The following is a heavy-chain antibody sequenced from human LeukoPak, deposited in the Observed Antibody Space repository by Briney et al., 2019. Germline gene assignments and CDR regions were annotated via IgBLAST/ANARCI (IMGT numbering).Heavy chain of an antibody. CDR2: IHPNSDGT. V-gene: IGHV1-2*02. J-gene: IGHJ4*02. CDR1: GYTFTGHY. CDR3: ARGGCRGDCIPFEN. D-gene: IGHD2-21*02. Sequence: ASVKVSCKASGYTFTGHYLHWVRQAPGRGLEWMGWIHPNSDGTSYAQKFQGRVTMTRDTSTSTAYMELTRLMSDDTAVYYCARGGCRGDCIPFENWGQGTLVTVSS.